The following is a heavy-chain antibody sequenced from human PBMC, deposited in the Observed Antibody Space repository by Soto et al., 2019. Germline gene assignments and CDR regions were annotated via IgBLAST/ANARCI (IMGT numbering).Heavy chain of an antibody. CDR1: GWSFSGYY. D-gene: IGHD6-13*01. V-gene: IGHV4-34*01. CDR2: INHSGST. CDR3: ATSYGNAWYTY. Sequence: SETLPLTCAFYGWSFSGYYWSWIRQPPGKGLEWIGEINHSGSTNYNPSLKSRLTISVDTSENQFSLKLTSVTVADTAVYYCATSYGNAWYTYWGQGTQVTVSS. J-gene: IGHJ4*02.